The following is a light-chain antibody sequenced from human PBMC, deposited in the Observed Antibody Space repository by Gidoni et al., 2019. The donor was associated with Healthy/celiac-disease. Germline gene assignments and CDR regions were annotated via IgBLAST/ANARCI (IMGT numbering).Light chain of an antibody. CDR1: SSNIGSNT. CDR3: AAWDDSLTRAV. CDR2: SNN. Sequence: QSVLTQPPSASGTPGQRVTISCSGSSSNIGSNTVNWYQQLPGTAPKLLIYSNNQRPSGVPDRFSGSKSGNSASLAISGLQSEDEADYYCAAWDDSLTRAVFGGGTKLTVL. J-gene: IGLJ2*01. V-gene: IGLV1-44*01.